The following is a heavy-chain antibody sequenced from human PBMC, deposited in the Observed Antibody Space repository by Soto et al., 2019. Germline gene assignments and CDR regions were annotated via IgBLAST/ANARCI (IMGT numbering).Heavy chain of an antibody. Sequence: QVQLVQSGAEVKKPGSSVKVSCKASGGTFSSYAISWVRQAPGQGLEWMGGIIPIFGTANYAQKFQGRVTITADESTSTAYMELSSLRSEDTAMYYCARAGDYYDSSGYYYWFDPWGQGTLVTVSS. CDR2: IIPIFGTA. D-gene: IGHD3-22*01. J-gene: IGHJ5*02. V-gene: IGHV1-69*01. CDR3: ARAGDYYDSSGYYYWFDP. CDR1: GGTFSSYA.